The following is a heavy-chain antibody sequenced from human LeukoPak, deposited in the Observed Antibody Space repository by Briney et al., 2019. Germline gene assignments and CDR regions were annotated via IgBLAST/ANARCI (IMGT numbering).Heavy chain of an antibody. V-gene: IGHV3-23*01. CDR2: ISGSGGST. CDR3: AREYSSSWYSSKYYFDY. CDR1: GFTFSSYA. Sequence: GGSLRLSCAASGFTFSSYAMSWVRQAPGKGLEWVSAISGSGGSTYYADSVKGRFTISRDNSKNTLYLQMNSLRAEDTAVYYCAREYSSSWYSSKYYFDYWGQGTLVTVSS. D-gene: IGHD6-13*01. J-gene: IGHJ4*02.